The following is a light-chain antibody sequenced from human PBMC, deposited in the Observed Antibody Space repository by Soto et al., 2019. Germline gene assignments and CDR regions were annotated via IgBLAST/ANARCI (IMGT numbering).Light chain of an antibody. V-gene: IGKV3-15*01. CDR3: QQYNNWPPWT. Sequence: ILMTQSPATLSVSPGERATLSCRASQSVSNNLAWYQQKPGQAPRLLIYDASTRATGIPARFSGSCAGTEFTLTISGLQSEDFAVYYCQQYNNWPPWTFGQGTKVEIK. CDR2: DAS. J-gene: IGKJ1*01. CDR1: QSVSNN.